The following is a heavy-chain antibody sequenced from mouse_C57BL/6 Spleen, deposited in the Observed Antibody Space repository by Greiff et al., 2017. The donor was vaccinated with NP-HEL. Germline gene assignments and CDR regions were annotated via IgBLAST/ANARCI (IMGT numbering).Heavy chain of an antibody. CDR3: ARDHDGYYDAMDY. D-gene: IGHD2-3*01. J-gene: IGHJ4*01. CDR2: ISDGGSYT. CDR1: GFTFSSYA. Sequence: DVHLVESGGGLVKPGGSLKLSCAASGFTFSSYAMSWVRQTPEKRLEWVATISDGGSYTYYPDNVKGRFTISRDNAKNNLYLQMSHLTSEDTAMYYCARDHDGYYDAMDYWGQGTSVTVSS. V-gene: IGHV5-4*01.